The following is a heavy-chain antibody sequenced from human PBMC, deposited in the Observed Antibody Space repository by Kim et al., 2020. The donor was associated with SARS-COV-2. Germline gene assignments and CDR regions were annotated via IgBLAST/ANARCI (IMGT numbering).Heavy chain of an antibody. D-gene: IGHD6-6*01. CDR2: ISYDENNK. Sequence: GGSLRLSCAASGFIFSSYGMHWVRQAPGKGLEWVAVISYDENNKYYADSVKGRFTISRDNSQNTLYLQMNSLRTEDTAMYYCAKDRTQLVRGGMDVWGQGTTVTVSS. CDR3: AKDRTQLVRGGMDV. J-gene: IGHJ6*02. V-gene: IGHV3-30*18. CDR1: GFIFSSYG.